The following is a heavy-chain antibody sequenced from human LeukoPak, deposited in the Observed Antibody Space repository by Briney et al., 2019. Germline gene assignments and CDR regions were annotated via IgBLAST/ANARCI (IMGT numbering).Heavy chain of an antibody. Sequence: SGPALVKPTQTLTLTCTFSGFSLSTSGVCVTWIRQPPGKALEWLARIDWDDDKYYSTSVKTRLTISKDTSKNQVVPTMTNMDPVDTATYYCARNYGGSFYFDYWGQGTLVTVSS. V-gene: IGHV2-70*11. D-gene: IGHD1-26*01. J-gene: IGHJ4*02. CDR2: IDWDDDK. CDR3: ARNYGGSFYFDY. CDR1: GFSLSTSGVC.